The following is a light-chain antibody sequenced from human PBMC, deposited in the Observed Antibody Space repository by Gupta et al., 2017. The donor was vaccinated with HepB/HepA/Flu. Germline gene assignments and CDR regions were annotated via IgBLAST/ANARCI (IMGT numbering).Light chain of an antibody. V-gene: IGKV3-20*01. CDR2: GAS. Sequence: DIVLTQSPGTLPLSPGERASLSCRASQSVTTNNLAWYQQRPGQAPRLLIFGASSRATGIPDRFSGSGSGTDFTLTISRLEPEDFAVYYCQHYGSSPPYTFGQGTNLEIK. J-gene: IGKJ2*01. CDR3: QHYGSSPPYT. CDR1: QSVTTNN.